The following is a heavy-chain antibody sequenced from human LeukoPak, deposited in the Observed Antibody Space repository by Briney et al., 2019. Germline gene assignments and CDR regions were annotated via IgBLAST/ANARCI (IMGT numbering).Heavy chain of an antibody. V-gene: IGHV3-74*01. CDR2: INSDGSGT. Sequence: PGGSLRLSCAASGFTFNSHWMHWVRQAPGKGLVWVSRINSDGSGTSDADFVKGRFTISRDNSKNTLYLQMNSLRAEDTAMYYCARDRLTNDAFDIWGQGTMVTVSS. CDR3: ARDRLTNDAFDI. D-gene: IGHD2-8*01. CDR1: GFTFNSHW. J-gene: IGHJ3*02.